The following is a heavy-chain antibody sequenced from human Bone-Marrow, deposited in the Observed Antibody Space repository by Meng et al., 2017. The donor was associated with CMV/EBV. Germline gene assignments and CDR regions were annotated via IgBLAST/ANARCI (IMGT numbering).Heavy chain of an antibody. CDR2: ISSSSSSYT. CDR3: ARDKGLGAFDI. J-gene: IGHJ3*02. CDR1: GFTFSIYS. V-gene: IGHV3-21*01. Sequence: GGSLRLSCAASGFTFSIYSMNWVRQAPGKGLEWVSSISSSSSSYTYYADSVKGRFTISRDKAKNSLYLQMNSLRAEDTAVYYCARDKGLGAFDIWGQGTMVTVSS.